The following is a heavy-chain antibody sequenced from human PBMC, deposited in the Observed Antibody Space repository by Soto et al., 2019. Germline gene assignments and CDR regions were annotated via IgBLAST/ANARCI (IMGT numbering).Heavy chain of an antibody. Sequence: QVQLVQSGTEVKEPGASVQVSCKASGYTFSAHYIHWVRQAPGQGLEWMGWVNPTNGDTNCTQKFQGRVTMTTDTSISTAYMELNRLTSDDTAVYYCAREVGRVGYSSSSCDYWGQGSLVTVST. CDR3: AREVGRVGYSSSSCDY. CDR2: VNPTNGDT. V-gene: IGHV1-2*02. J-gene: IGHJ4*02. D-gene: IGHD6-6*01. CDR1: GYTFSAHY.